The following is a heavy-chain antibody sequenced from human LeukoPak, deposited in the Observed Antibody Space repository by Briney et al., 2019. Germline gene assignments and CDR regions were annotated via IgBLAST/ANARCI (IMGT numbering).Heavy chain of an antibody. Sequence: SETLSLTCTVSGGSISSSSYYWGWIRQPPGKGLEWIGSIYYSGSTYHNPSLKSRVTISVDTSKNQFSLRLSSVTAADTAVYYCARVYTGSSWDYYYYMDVWGKGTTVTVSS. CDR1: GGSISSSSYY. D-gene: IGHD6-13*01. J-gene: IGHJ6*03. CDR2: IYYSGST. CDR3: ARVYTGSSWDYYYYMDV. V-gene: IGHV4-39*07.